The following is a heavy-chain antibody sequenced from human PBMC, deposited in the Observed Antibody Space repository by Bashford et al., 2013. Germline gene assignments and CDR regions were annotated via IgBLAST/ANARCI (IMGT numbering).Heavy chain of an antibody. V-gene: IGHV1-69*01. CDR3: AEGAKDYGDYVQRYYFDS. CDR2: VIPMFDKV. Sequence: IVWVRQAPGQGLEWMGGVIPMFDKVDYAQKFQGRVTITADESTSTAYMELNSLRSEDTAVYYCAEGAKDYGDYVQRYYFDSWGQGSRGHRL. D-gene: IGHD4-17*01. J-gene: IGHJ4*02.